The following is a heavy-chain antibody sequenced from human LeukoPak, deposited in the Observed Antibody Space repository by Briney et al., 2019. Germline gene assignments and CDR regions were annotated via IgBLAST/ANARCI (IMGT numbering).Heavy chain of an antibody. V-gene: IGHV3-48*01. CDR1: GFTFSSYS. Sequence: PGGSLRLSCAASGFTFSSYSMNWVRQAPGKGLEWVSYISSSSSTIYYADSVKGRFTISRDNSKNTLYLQMNSLRAEDTAVYYCAKPPYSSSWYQDYWGQGTLVTVSS. CDR3: AKPPYSSSWYQDY. J-gene: IGHJ4*02. D-gene: IGHD6-13*01. CDR2: ISSSSSTI.